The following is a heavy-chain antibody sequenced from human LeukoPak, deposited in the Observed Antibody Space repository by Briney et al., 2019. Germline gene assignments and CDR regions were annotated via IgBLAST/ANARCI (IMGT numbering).Heavy chain of an antibody. CDR3: ARDFEVKEDSDWFDP. Sequence: GASVKVSCKASGYTFTSYGISWVRQAPGQGLEWMGWISAYNGNTNYAQKLQGRVTMTRDMSTSTVYMELSSLRSEDTAVYYCARDFEVKEDSDWFDPWGQGTLVTVSS. CDR2: ISAYNGNT. CDR1: GYTFTSYG. V-gene: IGHV1-18*01. J-gene: IGHJ5*02. D-gene: IGHD3-9*01.